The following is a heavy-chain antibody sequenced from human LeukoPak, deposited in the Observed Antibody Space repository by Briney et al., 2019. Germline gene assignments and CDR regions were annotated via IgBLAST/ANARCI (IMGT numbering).Heavy chain of an antibody. Sequence: PSETLSLTCTVSGVSISSGGYYWSWIRQHPGKGLEWIGYIYYSGSTYYNPSLKSRVTISVDTSKNQFSLKLSSVTAADTAVYYCARVDKYLRGHFDYWGQGTLVTVSS. CDR3: ARVDKYLRGHFDY. V-gene: IGHV4-31*03. CDR1: GVSISSGGYY. D-gene: IGHD3-16*01. CDR2: IYYSGST. J-gene: IGHJ4*02.